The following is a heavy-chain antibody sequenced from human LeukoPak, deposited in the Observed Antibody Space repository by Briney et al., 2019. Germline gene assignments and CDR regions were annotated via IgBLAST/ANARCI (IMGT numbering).Heavy chain of an antibody. J-gene: IGHJ4*02. D-gene: IGHD6-13*01. V-gene: IGHV4-59*01. CDR3: ARVSPDYSSSWFLGY. CDR2: IYYSGST. Sequence: PSETLSLTCTVSGGSISSYYWSWIRQPPGKGLEWIGYIYYSGSTNYNPSLKSRVTISVDTSKNQFSLKLSSVTAADTAVYYCARVSPDYSSSWFLGYWGQGTLVTVSS. CDR1: GGSISSYY.